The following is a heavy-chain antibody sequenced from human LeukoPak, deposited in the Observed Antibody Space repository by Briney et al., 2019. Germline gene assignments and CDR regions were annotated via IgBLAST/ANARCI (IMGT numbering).Heavy chain of an antibody. Sequence: SVKVSCKASGGTFSSYAISWVRQAPGQGLEWMGRIIPIFGTANYAQKFQGRVTITTDESTSTAYMELSSLRSEDMAVYYCARATRGGDQPSFDYWGQGTLVTVSS. V-gene: IGHV1-69*05. CDR1: GGTFSSYA. D-gene: IGHD2-21*02. CDR2: IIPIFGTA. CDR3: ARATRGGDQPSFDY. J-gene: IGHJ4*02.